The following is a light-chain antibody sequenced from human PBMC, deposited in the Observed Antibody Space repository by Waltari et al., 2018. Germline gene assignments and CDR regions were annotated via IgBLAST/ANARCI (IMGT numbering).Light chain of an antibody. CDR3: QVANSFPPGLI. CDR1: QGIGSY. J-gene: IGKJ3*01. V-gene: IGKV1-12*01. Sequence: DIQLTQSPSFVSASVGDRVTIPCRANQGIGSYLAWYQQRPGRAPKLLIYAASILQSGVPSRFSGGGSGTDFTLSISSLQPEDFATYFCQVANSFPPGLIFGPGTAVEIK. CDR2: AAS.